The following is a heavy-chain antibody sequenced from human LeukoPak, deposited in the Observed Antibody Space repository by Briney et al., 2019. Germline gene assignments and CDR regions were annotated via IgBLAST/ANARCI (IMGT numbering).Heavy chain of an antibody. CDR2: ISSSSSYI. J-gene: IGHJ3*02. V-gene: IGHV3-21*01. Sequence: PGGSLRLSCAASGFTVSSNYMNWVRQAPGKGLEWVSSISSSSSYIYYADSVKGRFTVSRDNAKNSLYLQMNSLRAEDTAVYYCARSYYDSSGYYVKDDAFDIWGQGTMVTVSS. D-gene: IGHD3-22*01. CDR3: ARSYYDSSGYYVKDDAFDI. CDR1: GFTVSSNY.